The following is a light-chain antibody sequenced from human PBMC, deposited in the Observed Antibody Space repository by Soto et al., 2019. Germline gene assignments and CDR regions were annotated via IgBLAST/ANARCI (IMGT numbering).Light chain of an antibody. Sequence: QSALTQPRSVSGSPGQSVTISCTGTSSDVGGYNYVSWYQQHPGKAPKVIIYDVSERPSGVPDRFSGSKSGNTASLTISGHDAEEEAYYCHCSYAGSRRYVFGTGTKVTVL. CDR2: DVS. J-gene: IGLJ1*01. CDR1: SSDVGGYNY. CDR3: CSYAGSRRYV. V-gene: IGLV2-11*01.